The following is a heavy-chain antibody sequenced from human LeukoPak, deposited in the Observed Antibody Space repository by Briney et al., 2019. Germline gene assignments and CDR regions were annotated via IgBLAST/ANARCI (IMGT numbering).Heavy chain of an antibody. D-gene: IGHD3-3*01. Sequence: QPGGSLRLSCAASGFTFSDYYMSWIRQAPGKGLEWVAVIWYDGKNKYYADSVKGRFTISRDNSKNTLYLQMNSLRAEDTAVYYCAKDLEDFWSGWFDDWGQGTLVTVSS. CDR3: AKDLEDFWSGWFDD. V-gene: IGHV3-33*06. CDR2: IWYDGKNK. CDR1: GFTFSDYY. J-gene: IGHJ4*02.